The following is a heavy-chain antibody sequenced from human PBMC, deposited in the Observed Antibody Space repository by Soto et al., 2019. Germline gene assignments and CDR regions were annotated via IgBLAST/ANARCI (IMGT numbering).Heavy chain of an antibody. CDR3: ARESGVVVIVKGEFEF. Sequence: QVQLVQSGAEVKKPGASVKVSCKASGYTFTTYSFSWVRQAPGQGLEWIGWISANNGKTVYAPKFQDRVTMTTDTSTSTANLELRSLRTDDTAVYYCARESGVVVIVKGEFEFWGQGTLVTVSS. V-gene: IGHV1-18*04. CDR1: GYTFTTYS. J-gene: IGHJ4*02. CDR2: ISANNGKT. D-gene: IGHD2-15*01.